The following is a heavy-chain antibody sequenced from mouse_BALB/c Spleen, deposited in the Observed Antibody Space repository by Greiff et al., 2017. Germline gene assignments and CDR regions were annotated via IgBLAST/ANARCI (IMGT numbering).Heavy chain of an antibody. CDR2: IWAGGST. J-gene: IGHJ2*01. CDR3: ARGGDYYGSFYFDY. V-gene: IGHV2-9*02. D-gene: IGHD1-1*01. Sequence: VHLVESGPGLVAPSQSLSITCTVSGFSLTSYGVHWVRQPPGKGLEWLGVIWAGGSTNYNSALMSRLSISKDNSKSKVFLKMNSLQTDDTAMYYCARGGDYYGSFYFDYWGQGTTLTVSA. CDR1: GFSLTSYG.